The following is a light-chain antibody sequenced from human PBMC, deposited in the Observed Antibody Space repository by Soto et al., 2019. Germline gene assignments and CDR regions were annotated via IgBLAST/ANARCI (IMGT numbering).Light chain of an antibody. CDR2: WAS. V-gene: IGKV4-1*01. CDR1: QSVLYRSNNMNY. J-gene: IGKJ5*01. Sequence: DIVMTQSPDSLAVSLGERATINCRSSQSVLYRSNNMNYLAWYQQKPGQPPKLLIYWASTRESGVPDRFSGSGSGTDFTLTISSLQAEDVAVYYCQQYYSTLITFGQGTRLDIK. CDR3: QQYYSTLIT.